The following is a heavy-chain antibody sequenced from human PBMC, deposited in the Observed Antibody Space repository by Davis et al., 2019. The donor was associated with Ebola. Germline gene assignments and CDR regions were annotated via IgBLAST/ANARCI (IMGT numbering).Heavy chain of an antibody. CDR1: GFIVSDKY. D-gene: IGHD2-2*01. J-gene: IGHJ4*02. CDR2: IYRDGRT. CDR3: AREGKYRDESRTFDY. Sequence: GESLKISCAASGFIVSDKYMSWVRQAPGKGLEWVSVIYRDGRTYHADSVKGRFTISRDNSKNTLYLQMNSLRAEDTAVYYCAREGKYRDESRTFDYWGQGTLVTVSS. V-gene: IGHV3-53*05.